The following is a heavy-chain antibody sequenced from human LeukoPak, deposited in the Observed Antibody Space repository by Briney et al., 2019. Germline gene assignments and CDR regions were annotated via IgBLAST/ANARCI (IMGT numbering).Heavy chain of an antibody. CDR1: GFTFSSYA. CDR2: ISGSGGST. CDR3: AKDGYSRLGAGDYFDY. J-gene: IGHJ4*02. V-gene: IGHV3-23*01. Sequence: GGSLRLSCAASGFTFSSYAMSWVRQAPGKGLEWVSAISGSGGSTYYADSVKGRFTISRDNSKNTLYLQMNSLRAEDTAVYYCAKDGYSRLGAGDYFDYWGQGTLVTVSS. D-gene: IGHD6-13*01.